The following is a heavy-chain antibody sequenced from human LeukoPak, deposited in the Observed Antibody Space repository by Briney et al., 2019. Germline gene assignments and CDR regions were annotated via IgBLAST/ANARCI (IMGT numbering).Heavy chain of an antibody. Sequence: ASVKVSCKASGYTFTGYYMHWVRQAPGQGLEWMGWINPNSGGTNYAQKFQGRVTMTRDTSISTAYMELSGLRSDDTAVYYCAREVVPAAIDTDGWFDPWGQGTLVTVSS. D-gene: IGHD2-2*02. CDR1: GYTFTGYY. CDR2: INPNSGGT. V-gene: IGHV1-2*02. CDR3: AREVVPAAIDTDGWFDP. J-gene: IGHJ5*02.